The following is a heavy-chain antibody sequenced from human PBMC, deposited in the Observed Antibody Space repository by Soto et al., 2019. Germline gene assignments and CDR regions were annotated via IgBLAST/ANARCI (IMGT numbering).Heavy chain of an antibody. CDR2: IYPGVSDT. CDR1: GYSFTSYW. V-gene: IGHV5-51*01. CDR3: ARGLRYFDWLSTEDYYFDY. D-gene: IGHD3-9*01. Sequence: GESLKISCKGSGYSFTSYWIGWVRQMPGKGLEWMGIIYPGVSDTRYSPSFQGQVTISADKSISTAYLQWSSLKASDTAMYYCARGLRYFDWLSTEDYYFDYWGQGTLVTVSS. J-gene: IGHJ4*02.